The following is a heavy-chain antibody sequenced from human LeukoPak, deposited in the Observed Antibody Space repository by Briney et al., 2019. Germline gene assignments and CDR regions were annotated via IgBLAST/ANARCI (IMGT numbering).Heavy chain of an antibody. D-gene: IGHD3-3*01. J-gene: IGHJ4*02. CDR3: ARFWSSNYHLDY. CDR1: GYTFTTYW. V-gene: IGHV5-51*01. CDR2: IYPGDSDT. Sequence: GESLKISCKGSGYTFTTYWIGWVRQVPGKGLEWMGIIYPGDSDTRYSPSFQGQVTISADKSISTAYLQWSSLKASDTAMYYCARFWSSNYHLDYWGQGTLVTVSS.